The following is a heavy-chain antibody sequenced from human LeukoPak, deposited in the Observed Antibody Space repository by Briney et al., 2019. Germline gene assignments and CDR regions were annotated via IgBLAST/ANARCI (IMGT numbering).Heavy chain of an antibody. J-gene: IGHJ3*02. CDR2: VYTSGSP. Sequence: PSETLSLTCNVSGASINTYYWSWIRQSAGGGLEFIGRVYTSGSPDYNPSLKSRVAMSADTSKNQFSLKLSSVTAADTAVYYCARRFVVVPAAILDAFDIWGQGTMVTVSS. D-gene: IGHD2-2*02. CDR1: GASINTYY. CDR3: ARRFVVVPAAILDAFDI. V-gene: IGHV4-4*07.